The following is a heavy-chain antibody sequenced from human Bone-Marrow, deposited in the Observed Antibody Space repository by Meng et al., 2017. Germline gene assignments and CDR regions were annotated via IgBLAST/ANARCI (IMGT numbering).Heavy chain of an antibody. V-gene: IGHV4-59*01. CDR2: IYYSGST. CDR3: ARDRIVGDPHRVGLAY. CDR1: GGSISSYY. J-gene: IGHJ4*02. Sequence: SETLSLTCTVSGGSISSYYWSWIRQPPGKGLEWIGYIYYSGSTNYNPSLKSRVTISVDTSKNQFSLKLSSVTAADTAVYYCARDRIVGDPHRVGLAYWGQGTLVT. D-gene: IGHD1-26*01.